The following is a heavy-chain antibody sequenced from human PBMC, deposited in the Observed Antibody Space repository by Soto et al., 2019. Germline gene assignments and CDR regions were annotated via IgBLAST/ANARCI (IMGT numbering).Heavy chain of an antibody. CDR3: ARGNSGACNH. D-gene: IGHD2-21*01. CDR1: GYPLNNYD. V-gene: IGHV1-8*01. J-gene: IGHJ4*02. CDR2: INVDSGNT. Sequence: GXSVKVSCKAFGYPLNNYDINWVRQASGQGLEWMGWINVDSGNTDYAQKFQGRVTMTRDTSINTVYMELTGLRSDDTAVYFCARGNSGACNHWGQGTLVTV.